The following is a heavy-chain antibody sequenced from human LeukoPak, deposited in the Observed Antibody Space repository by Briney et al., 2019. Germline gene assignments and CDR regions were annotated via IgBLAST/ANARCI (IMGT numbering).Heavy chain of an antibody. D-gene: IGHD6-13*01. Sequence: GGSLRLSCAASGFTFSSYSMNWVRQAPGKGLEWVSYISSSSSTIYYADSVKGRFTISRDNSKNTLYLQMNSLRAEDTAVYYCARDKTHSSSWYIGYFQHWGQGTLVTVSS. CDR2: ISSSSSTI. J-gene: IGHJ1*01. CDR3: ARDKTHSSSWYIGYFQH. CDR1: GFTFSSYS. V-gene: IGHV3-48*01.